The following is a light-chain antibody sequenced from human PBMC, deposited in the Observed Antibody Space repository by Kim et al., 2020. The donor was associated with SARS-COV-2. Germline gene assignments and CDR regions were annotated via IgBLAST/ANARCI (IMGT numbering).Light chain of an antibody. J-gene: IGKJ5*01. V-gene: IGKV1-9*01. Sequence: ASVGDRVTIPCRASQDISGHLAWYQQKPGKAPKLLIHLASTLQSGLPSRFSGSGSGTEFTLTISSLQPEDFATYYCQQLSSYPITFGQGTRLEIK. CDR2: LAS. CDR1: QDISGH. CDR3: QQLSSYPIT.